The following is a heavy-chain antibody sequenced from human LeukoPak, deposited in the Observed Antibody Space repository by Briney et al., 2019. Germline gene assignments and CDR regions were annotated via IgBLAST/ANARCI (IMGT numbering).Heavy chain of an antibody. CDR1: GFIFSSYA. CDR2: ISGSGGST. V-gene: IGHV3-23*01. J-gene: IGHJ4*02. CDR3: AKDLAAPSGPLDY. Sequence: QPGGSLRLSCAASGFIFSSYAMSWVRQAPGKGLEWVSAISGSGGSTYYADSVKGRFTISRDNSKNTLYLQMNSLRAEDTAVYYCAKDLAAPSGPLDYWGQGTLVTVSS. D-gene: IGHD6-6*01.